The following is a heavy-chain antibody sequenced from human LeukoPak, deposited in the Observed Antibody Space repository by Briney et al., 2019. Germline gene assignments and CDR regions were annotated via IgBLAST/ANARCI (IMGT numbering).Heavy chain of an antibody. CDR3: ATDLG. D-gene: IGHD4-17*01. Sequence: GGSLRLSCAASGFTFTSYWMHWVRQPPGKGLVWVSRVEHDGSRTAYADSVTGRFTISRDNARNMVYLQMISLRAEDTAVYYCATDLGWGQGTLVTVSS. CDR1: GFTFTSYW. V-gene: IGHV3-74*01. J-gene: IGHJ4*02. CDR2: VEHDGSRT.